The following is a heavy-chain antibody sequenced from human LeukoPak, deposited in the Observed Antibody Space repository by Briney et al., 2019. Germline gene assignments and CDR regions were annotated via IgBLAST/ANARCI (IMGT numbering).Heavy chain of an antibody. D-gene: IGHD5-18*01. V-gene: IGHV5-51*01. CDR2: IYPGDSDT. Sequence: GESLKISCRGSGYSFTSYWIGWVRQLPGKGLEWMGIIYPGDSDTRYSPSFQGQVTISADKSISTAYLQWSSLKASDTAMYYCAGRIQLWRQTGGLSAFDIWGQGTMVTVSS. J-gene: IGHJ3*02. CDR3: AGRIQLWRQTGGLSAFDI. CDR1: GYSFTSYW.